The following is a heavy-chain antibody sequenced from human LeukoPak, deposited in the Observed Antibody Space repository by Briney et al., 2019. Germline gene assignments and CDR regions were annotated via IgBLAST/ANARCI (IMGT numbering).Heavy chain of an antibody. J-gene: IGHJ5*02. Sequence: AGGSLRLSCAASGFTGSNNYMSWVRQAPGKGLEWVSAIHSSGGTYYADSVKGRLTISRDTSKNTLYLQINSLRVEDTAVYYCIVFGDSNHWGQGTLVTVSS. D-gene: IGHD4-17*01. CDR2: IHSSGGT. CDR1: GFTGSNNY. V-gene: IGHV3-53*01. CDR3: IVFGDSNH.